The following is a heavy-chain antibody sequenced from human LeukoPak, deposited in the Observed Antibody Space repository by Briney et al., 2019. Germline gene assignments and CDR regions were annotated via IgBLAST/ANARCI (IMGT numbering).Heavy chain of an antibody. CDR2: INPNGGGT. CDR3: ATEKFEGYDSSGPNY. D-gene: IGHD3-22*01. V-gene: IGHV1-2*06. CDR1: GYTFTGYY. Sequence: ASVKVSCKASGYTFTGYYMHWVRQAPGQGLEWMGRINPNGGGTNYAQKFQGRVTMTRDTSISTAYMELSRLRSDDTAVYYCATEKFEGYDSSGPNYWGQGTLVTVSS. J-gene: IGHJ4*02.